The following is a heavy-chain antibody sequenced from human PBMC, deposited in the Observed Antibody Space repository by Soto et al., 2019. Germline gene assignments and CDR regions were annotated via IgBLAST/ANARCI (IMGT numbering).Heavy chain of an antibody. CDR3: ARRGYRYGHLNTTRTAIDY. J-gene: IGHJ4*02. D-gene: IGHD5-18*01. Sequence: QVQLQQWGAGLLKPSETLSLTCAVYGGSFSGYYWSWIRQPPGKGLEWIGEINHSGSTNYNPSLKSRVTISVDTSKNQFSLKLSSVTAADTAVYYCARRGYRYGHLNTTRTAIDYWGQGTMVTVSS. CDR1: GGSFSGYY. CDR2: INHSGST. V-gene: IGHV4-34*01.